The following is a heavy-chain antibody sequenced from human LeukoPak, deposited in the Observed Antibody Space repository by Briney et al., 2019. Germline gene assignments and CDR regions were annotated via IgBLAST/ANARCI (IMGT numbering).Heavy chain of an antibody. CDR2: IYYSGST. V-gene: IGHV4-59*01. D-gene: IGHD1-26*01. J-gene: IGHJ4*02. CDR1: GGSISSYY. CDR3: ARIKSGVNFFDY. Sequence: PSETLSLTCTVSGGSISSYYWSWIRQPPGKGLEWIGYIYYSGSTNYSPSLKSRVTISVDTSKNQFSLKLSSVTAADTAVYYCARIKSGVNFFDYWGQGTLVTVSS.